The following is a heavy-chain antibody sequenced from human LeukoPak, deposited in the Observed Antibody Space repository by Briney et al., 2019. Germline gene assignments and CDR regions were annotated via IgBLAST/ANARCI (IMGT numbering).Heavy chain of an antibody. Sequence: QPGESLRLSCAASGFTFSRYAMSWVRQAPGKGLEWVSAISGSGTITYYADSVKGRFTISRDNPKDTLYLQMNSLRAEDTAIYFCAILTTHSSSSQFDYWGQGTLVTVSS. CDR2: ISGSGTIT. V-gene: IGHV3-23*01. D-gene: IGHD6-6*01. CDR1: GFTFSRYA. CDR3: AILTTHSSSSQFDY. J-gene: IGHJ4*02.